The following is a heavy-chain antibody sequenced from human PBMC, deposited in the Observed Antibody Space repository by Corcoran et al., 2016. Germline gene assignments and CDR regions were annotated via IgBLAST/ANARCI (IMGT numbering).Heavy chain of an antibody. V-gene: IGHV1-46*01. D-gene: IGHD3-22*01. CDR3: ARAKNPNYDSSGYDDAFDI. Sequence: QVQLVQSGAEVKKPGASVKVSCKASGYTFTSYYMHWVRQAPGQGLEWMGIINPSGGSTSYAQKFQGRVTMTRDTSTSTVYMELSSLRSEDTAVYYGARAKNPNYDSSGYDDAFDIWGQGTMVTVSS. J-gene: IGHJ3*02. CDR1: GYTFTSYY. CDR2: INPSGGST.